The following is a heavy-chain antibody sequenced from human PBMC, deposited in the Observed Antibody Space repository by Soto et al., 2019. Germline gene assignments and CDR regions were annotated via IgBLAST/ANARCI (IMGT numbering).Heavy chain of an antibody. J-gene: IGHJ4*02. D-gene: IGHD6-19*01. Sequence: GGSLRLSCAASGFNFNTYWMTWVRQAPGKGLEWVANLNTDGSARYYVDSVRGRFTISRDNAKNSLYLQMNSLRAEDTAVYYCARDIPTSSGRSTYGVNYWGQGTLVTVSS. CDR1: GFNFNTYW. V-gene: IGHV3-7*01. CDR3: ARDIPTSSGRSTYGVNY. CDR2: LNTDGSAR.